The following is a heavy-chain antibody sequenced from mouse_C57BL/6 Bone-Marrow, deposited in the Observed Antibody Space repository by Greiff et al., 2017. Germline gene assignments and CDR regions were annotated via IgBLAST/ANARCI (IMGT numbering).Heavy chain of an antibody. V-gene: IGHV1-53*01. CDR2: INPSDVGT. Sequence: VQLQQPGTELVKPGASVKLSCKASGYTFTSYWMHWVKQRPGQGLEWIGNINPSDVGTTYNEKFKSKATLTVDKSSSTAYMQLSSLTSEDSAVYYGARSDYGSSPVWDFDVWGTGTTVTVSS. CDR3: ARSDYGSSPVWDFDV. D-gene: IGHD1-1*01. CDR1: GYTFTSYW. J-gene: IGHJ1*03.